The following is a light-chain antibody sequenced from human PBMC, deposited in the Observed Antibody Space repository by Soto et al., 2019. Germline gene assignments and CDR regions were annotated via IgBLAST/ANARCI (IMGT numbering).Light chain of an antibody. Sequence: EIVLTQSPATLSLSPGERATLSCRASQSVSSYLAWYQQRPGQAPRLLIYDVSNGATGIPARFSGSGSGTDFTLTISSLEPEDFAVYYCQQRIAWPLTFGGGTKVEIK. CDR3: QQRIAWPLT. V-gene: IGKV3-11*01. CDR2: DVS. CDR1: QSVSSY. J-gene: IGKJ4*02.